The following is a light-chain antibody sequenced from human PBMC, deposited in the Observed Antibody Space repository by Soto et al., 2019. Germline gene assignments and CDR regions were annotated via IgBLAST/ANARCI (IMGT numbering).Light chain of an antibody. CDR2: AAS. CDR1: QGISSY. V-gene: IGKV1-9*01. CDR3: QQLNSYPLT. J-gene: IGKJ5*01. Sequence: DIHMAQSASSLSASVGDRVTITCRASQGISSYLAWYQQKPGKAPKLLIYAASTLQSGVPSRFSGSGSGTEFTLTISSLQPEDFATYYCQQLNSYPLTFGQGTRL.